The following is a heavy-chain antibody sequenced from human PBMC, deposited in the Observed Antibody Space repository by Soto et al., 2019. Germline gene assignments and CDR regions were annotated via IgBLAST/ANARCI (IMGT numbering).Heavy chain of an antibody. Sequence: QVQLVQSGAEMKKPGASVKVSCKASGYTFTSYGFTWVRQAHGQGLEWMGWISADNGNTNYAQKLQGKLTITPDASPSTAYMELTSLGFDGTAVYYCARGGRYSSPSEVSIWGQGTLVTVSS. V-gene: IGHV1-18*04. CDR1: GYTFTSYG. J-gene: IGHJ4*02. D-gene: IGHD6-6*01. CDR2: ISADNGNT. CDR3: ARGGRYSSPSEVSI.